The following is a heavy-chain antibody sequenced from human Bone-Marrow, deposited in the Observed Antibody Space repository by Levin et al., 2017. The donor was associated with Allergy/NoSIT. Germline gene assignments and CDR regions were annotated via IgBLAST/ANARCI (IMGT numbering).Heavy chain of an antibody. Sequence: GGSLRLSCAASGFPLSNYGMHWVRQAPGKGLEWVAIIWYDGSKKVYADSVRGRFTISRDTSKNTVYLQMNSLTADDTAMYYCTRANTSPFDYWGRGTLVTVSS. CDR2: IWYDGSKK. J-gene: IGHJ4*02. CDR3: TRANTSPFDY. CDR1: GFPLSNYG. D-gene: IGHD2-2*01. V-gene: IGHV3-33*01.